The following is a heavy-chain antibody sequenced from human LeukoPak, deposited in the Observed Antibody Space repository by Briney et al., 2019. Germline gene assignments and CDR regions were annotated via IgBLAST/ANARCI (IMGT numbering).Heavy chain of an antibody. CDR2: ISSSGSTI. CDR1: GFTLSSYE. Sequence: QAGGSLRLSCAASGFTLSSYEMNWVRQAPGKGLEWVSYISSSGSTIYYADSVKGRFTISRDNAKNSLYLQMNSLRAEDTAVYYCARDQPYGSGSYYNAAFDIWGQGTMVTVSS. V-gene: IGHV3-48*03. D-gene: IGHD3-10*01. CDR3: ARDQPYGSGSYYNAAFDI. J-gene: IGHJ3*02.